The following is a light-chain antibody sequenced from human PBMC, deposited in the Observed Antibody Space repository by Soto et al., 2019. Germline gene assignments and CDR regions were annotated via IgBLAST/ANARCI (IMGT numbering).Light chain of an antibody. V-gene: IGLV1-40*01. CDR2: GDT. CDR1: SSNIGAGYE. J-gene: IGLJ2*01. Sequence: QPALTQPPSVSGAPGQRVTISCTGSSSNIGAGYEVHWYQQLPGTAPKLLIYGDTNRPSGVPDRFSGSKSGTSASLAITRLQAEDEAEYYCQSYDNSLSAHVVFGGGTQLTVL. CDR3: QSYDNSLSAHVV.